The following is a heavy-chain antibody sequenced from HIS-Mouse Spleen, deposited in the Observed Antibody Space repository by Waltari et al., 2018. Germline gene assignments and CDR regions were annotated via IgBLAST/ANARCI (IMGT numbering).Heavy chain of an antibody. D-gene: IGHD3-3*01. J-gene: IGHJ4*02. CDR2: INPNRGNT. V-gene: IGHV1-8*01. CDR1: GYTFTSYD. CDR3: ARVYYDFWSGYYY. Sequence: QVQLVQSGAEVKKPGASVKVSCTASGYTFTSYDINWVRQATGQGREWMGWINPNRGNTGYAQKAQGRVTMTRNTSISTAYMELSSLRSEDTAVYYCARVYYDFWSGYYYWGQGTLVTVSS.